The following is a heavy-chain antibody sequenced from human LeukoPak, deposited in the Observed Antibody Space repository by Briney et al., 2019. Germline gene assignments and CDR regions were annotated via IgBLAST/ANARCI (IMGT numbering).Heavy chain of an antibody. D-gene: IGHD3-3*01. J-gene: IGHJ5*02. CDR3: ARDGSIFGVVIIRNWFDP. Sequence: ASVTVSCTASGYTFTSYGISWVRQAPGQGLEWMGWISAYNGNTNYAQKLQGRVTMTTDTSTSTAYMELRSLRSDDTAVYYCARDGSIFGVVIIRNWFDPWGQGTLVTVSS. CDR2: ISAYNGNT. CDR1: GYTFTSYG. V-gene: IGHV1-18*01.